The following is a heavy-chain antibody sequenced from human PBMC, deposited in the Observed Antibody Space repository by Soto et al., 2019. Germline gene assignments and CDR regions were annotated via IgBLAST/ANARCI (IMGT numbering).Heavy chain of an antibody. J-gene: IGHJ5*02. CDR1: GFTFSSYG. CDR2: IWYDGSNK. Sequence: QVQLVESGGGVVQPGRSLRLPCAASGFTFSSYGMHWVRQAPGKGLEWVAVIWYDGSNKYYADSVEGRFTISRDNSKKKRYLQLNSRRAEDTAVYYCARGVLRYLDWLLTSGGDWFDPWGQGTLVTVSS. D-gene: IGHD3-9*01. CDR3: ARGVLRYLDWLLTSGGDWFDP. V-gene: IGHV3-33*01.